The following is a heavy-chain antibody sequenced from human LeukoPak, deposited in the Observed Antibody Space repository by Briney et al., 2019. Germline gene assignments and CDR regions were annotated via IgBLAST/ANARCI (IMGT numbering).Heavy chain of an antibody. J-gene: IGHJ3*02. D-gene: IGHD3-22*01. CDR2: ISWNSGSI. Sequence: GRSLRLSCAASGFTFDDYAMHWVRQAPGRGLEWVSGISWNSGSIGYADSVKGRFTISRDNAKNSLYLQMNSLKTEDTAVYYCTATPGRYYDSSGYYSDAFDIWGQGTMVTVSS. CDR3: TATPGRYYDSSGYYSDAFDI. CDR1: GFTFDDYA. V-gene: IGHV3-9*01.